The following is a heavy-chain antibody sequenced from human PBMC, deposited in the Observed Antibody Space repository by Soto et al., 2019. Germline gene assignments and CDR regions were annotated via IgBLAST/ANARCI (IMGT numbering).Heavy chain of an antibody. CDR2: IYYSGST. CDR1: GGSISSSSYY. D-gene: IGHD7-27*01. V-gene: IGHV4-39*01. J-gene: IGHJ4*02. CDR3: ARHEVTGVPHDY. Sequence: SETLSLTCTVSGGSISSSSYYWGWIRQPPGKGLEWIGSIYYSGSTYYNPSLKSRVTISVDTSKNQFSLKLSSVTAADTAVYYCARHEVTGVPHDYWGQGTLVTVSS.